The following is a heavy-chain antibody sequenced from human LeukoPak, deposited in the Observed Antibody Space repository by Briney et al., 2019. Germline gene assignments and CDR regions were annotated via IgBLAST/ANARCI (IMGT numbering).Heavy chain of an antibody. D-gene: IGHD1-26*01. CDR2: MNPNSGNT. CDR3: AKDSKTYSGSYGVDY. CDR1: GYTFTSYD. V-gene: IGHV1-8*03. Sequence: ASVNVSCKASGYTFTSYDINWVRQATGQGLEWMGWMNPNSGNTGYAQKFQGRVTITRNTSISTAYMELSSLRSEDTAVYYCAKDSKTYSGSYGVDYWGQGTLVTVSS. J-gene: IGHJ4*02.